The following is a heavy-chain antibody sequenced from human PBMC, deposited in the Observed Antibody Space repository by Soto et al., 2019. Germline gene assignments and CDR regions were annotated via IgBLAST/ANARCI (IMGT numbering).Heavy chain of an antibody. CDR3: AREGKGSYEDYYGMDV. D-gene: IGHD3-16*01. CDR1: GGSISSYY. CDR2: IYYSGST. J-gene: IGHJ6*02. V-gene: IGHV4-59*01. Sequence: PSETLSLTCTVSGGSISSYYWSWIRQPPGKGLEWIGYIYYSGSTNYNPSLKSRVTISVDTSKNQFSLKLSSVTAADTAVYYCAREGKGSYEDYYGMDVWGQGTTVT.